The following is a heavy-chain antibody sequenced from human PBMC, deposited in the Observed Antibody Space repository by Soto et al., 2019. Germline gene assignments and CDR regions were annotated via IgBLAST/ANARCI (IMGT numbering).Heavy chain of an antibody. D-gene: IGHD5-18*01. CDR1: GYTFTGYY. V-gene: IGHV1-2*04. CDR3: ARGGYSYGWYNWFDP. Sequence: QVQLVQSGAEVKKPGASVKVSYKASGYTFTGYYMHWVRQAPGQGLEWMGWINPNSGGTNYAQKFQGWVTMTRDTSISTAYMELSRLRSDDTAVYYCARGGYSYGWYNWFDPWGQGTLVTVSS. CDR2: INPNSGGT. J-gene: IGHJ5*02.